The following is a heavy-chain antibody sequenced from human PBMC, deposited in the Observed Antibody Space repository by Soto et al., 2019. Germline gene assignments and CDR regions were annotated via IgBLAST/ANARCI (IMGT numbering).Heavy chain of an antibody. CDR1: GGSISSSSYY. D-gene: IGHD3-10*01. CDR2: IYYSGST. Sequence: QLQLQESGPGLVKPSETLSLTCTVSGGSISSSSYYWGWIRQPPGKGLEWIGSIYYSGSTYYNPSLKSRVTISVDTCNIQFSLKLSSVTAADTAVYYCARQSSPGLLRFGQYAGWFDYWGQGTLVTVSS. CDR3: ARQSSPGLLRFGQYAGWFDY. J-gene: IGHJ4*02. V-gene: IGHV4-39*01.